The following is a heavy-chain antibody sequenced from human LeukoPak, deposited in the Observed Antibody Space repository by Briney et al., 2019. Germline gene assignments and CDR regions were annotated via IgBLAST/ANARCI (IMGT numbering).Heavy chain of an antibody. J-gene: IGHJ1*01. CDR3: ARDGFDSGSYSIAEYFQH. CDR1: GFTFSSYA. CDR2: ISYDGSNK. V-gene: IGHV3-30-3*01. D-gene: IGHD1-26*01. Sequence: QTGRSLRLSCAASGFTFSSYAMHWVRQAPGKGLEWVAVISYDGSNKYYADSVKGRFTISRDNSKNTLYLQMNSLRAEDTAVYYCARDGFDSGSYSIAEYFQHWGQGTLVTVSS.